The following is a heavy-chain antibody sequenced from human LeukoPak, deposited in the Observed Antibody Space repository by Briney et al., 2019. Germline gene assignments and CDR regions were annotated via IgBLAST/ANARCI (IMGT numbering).Heavy chain of an antibody. V-gene: IGHV3-23*01. D-gene: IGHD3-16*01. J-gene: IGHJ4*02. CDR1: GFTFSGFA. CDR3: AKDYAVGSIDY. CDR2: ISRSGENT. Sequence: GGSLRLSCAPSGFTFSGFAMSWIRQAPGKGLEWVSSISRSGENTFYADSVRGRFTMSRDNTNNTVSLQMESLRAENTALYYCAKDYAVGSIDYWGQGTLVTVPS.